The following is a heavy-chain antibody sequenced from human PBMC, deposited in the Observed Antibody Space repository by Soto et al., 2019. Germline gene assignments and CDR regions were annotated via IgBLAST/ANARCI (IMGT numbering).Heavy chain of an antibody. D-gene: IGHD4-17*01. CDR3: ARDSSTTVAPLSVY. J-gene: IGHJ4*02. Sequence: QVQLVQSGAEVKKPGASVKVSCKASGYTFTSYGISWVRQAPGQGLEWMGWISAYNGNTNYAQKLQGRVTMTTDTXXSTAYMELRSLRSDDTAVYYCARDSSTTVAPLSVYWGQGTLVTVSS. CDR2: ISAYNGNT. CDR1: GYTFTSYG. V-gene: IGHV1-18*01.